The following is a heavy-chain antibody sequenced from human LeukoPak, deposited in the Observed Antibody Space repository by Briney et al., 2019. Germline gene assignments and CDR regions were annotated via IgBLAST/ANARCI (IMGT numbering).Heavy chain of an antibody. J-gene: IGHJ4*02. CDR2: INPNSGGT. CDR1: GYTFTGYY. Sequence: GASVKVSCKASGYTFTGYYIHWVRQAPGQGLEWMGWINPNSGGTNYAQKFQGRVTMTRDTSISTAYMELSRLRSDDTAVYYCARGSPEYSAPEEGYYFDYWGRGTLVTVSS. V-gene: IGHV1-2*02. D-gene: IGHD5-12*01. CDR3: ARGSPEYSAPEEGYYFDY.